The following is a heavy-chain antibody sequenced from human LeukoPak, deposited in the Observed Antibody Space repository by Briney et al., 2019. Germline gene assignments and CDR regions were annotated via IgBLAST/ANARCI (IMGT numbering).Heavy chain of an antibody. CDR2: IYTSGST. V-gene: IGHV4-4*07. CDR1: GGSISSYY. D-gene: IGHD3-22*01. Sequence: PSETLSLTCTVSGGSISSYYWSWIRQPAGKGLEWFGRIYTSGSTNYNPSLKSRVTMSVDTSKNQFSLKLSSVTAADTAVYYCARGDYYDSSGYCYLDYWGPGTLVTVSS. J-gene: IGHJ4*02. CDR3: ARGDYYDSSGYCYLDY.